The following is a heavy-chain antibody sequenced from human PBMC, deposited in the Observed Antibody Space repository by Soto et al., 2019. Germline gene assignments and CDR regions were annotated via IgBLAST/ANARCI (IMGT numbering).Heavy chain of an antibody. V-gene: IGHV1-24*01. CDR1: GYTLTELS. D-gene: IGHD3-22*01. Sequence: ASVKVSCKVCGYTLTELSMHWVRQAPGKGLEWMGGFDPEDGETIYAQKFQGRVTMTEDTSTDTAYMELSSLRSEDTAVYYCATFVRYYYDSSGYYKARAEYFQHWG. CDR2: FDPEDGET. CDR3: ATFVRYYYDSSGYYKARAEYFQH. J-gene: IGHJ1*01.